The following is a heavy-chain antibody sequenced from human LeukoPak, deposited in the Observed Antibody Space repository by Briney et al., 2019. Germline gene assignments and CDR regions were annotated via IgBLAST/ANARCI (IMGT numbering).Heavy chain of an antibody. J-gene: IGHJ4*02. CDR3: ASGWNPGGY. CDR2: IHYSGST. V-gene: IGHV4-59*01. CDR1: GGSIRSYY. Sequence: PSETLSLTCTVSGGSIRSYYWSWIRQPPGKGLEWIGYIHYSGSTHYNPFLKSRVTISVDTSKNQFSLKLSAVTAADTAVYYCASGWNPGGYWGQGTLVTVSS. D-gene: IGHD1-1*01.